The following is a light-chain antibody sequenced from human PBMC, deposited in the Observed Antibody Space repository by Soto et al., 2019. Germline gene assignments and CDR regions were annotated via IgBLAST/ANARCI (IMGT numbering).Light chain of an antibody. CDR1: QSISSW. V-gene: IGKV1-5*03. CDR2: KAS. Sequence: DIQMTQSPSTLSASVGDRVTITCRARQSISSWLAWYQQKPGKAPKLLIYKASSLDSGVPSRFSGSGSGSEFTLTISSLQPDDFATYYCQQSNSYPWTFGQGTTVEIK. CDR3: QQSNSYPWT. J-gene: IGKJ1*01.